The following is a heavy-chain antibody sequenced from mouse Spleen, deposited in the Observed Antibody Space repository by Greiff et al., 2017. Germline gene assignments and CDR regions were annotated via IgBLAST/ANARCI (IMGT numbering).Heavy chain of an antibody. D-gene: IGHD2-14*01. J-gene: IGHJ2*01. CDR3: AREEDRRYDDGGNY. CDR1: GYSITSGYY. CDR2: ISYDGSN. V-gene: IGHV3-6*01. Sequence: EVQLQESGPGLVKPSQSLSLTCSVTGYSITSGYYWNWIRQFPGNKLEWMGYISYDGSNNYNPSLKNRISITRDTSKNQFFLKLNSVTTEDTATYYCAREEDRRYDDGGNYWGQGTTLTVSS.